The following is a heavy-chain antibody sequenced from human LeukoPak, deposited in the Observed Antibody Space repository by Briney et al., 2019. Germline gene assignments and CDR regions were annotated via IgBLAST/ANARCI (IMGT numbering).Heavy chain of an antibody. CDR2: ISGSGGST. D-gene: IGHD5/OR15-5a*01. Sequence: PTGGSLRLSCAASGFTFSSYTMSWVRQAPGKGLEWVSAISGSGGSTYYADSVKGRFTISRDNSKNTLYLQMNSLRAEDTAVYYCARKILSTASSGMDVWGQGTTVTVSS. J-gene: IGHJ6*02. V-gene: IGHV3-23*01. CDR3: ARKILSTASSGMDV. CDR1: GFTFSSYT.